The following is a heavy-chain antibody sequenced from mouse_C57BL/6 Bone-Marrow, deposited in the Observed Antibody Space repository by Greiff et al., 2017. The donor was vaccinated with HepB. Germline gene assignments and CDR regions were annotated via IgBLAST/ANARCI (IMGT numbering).Heavy chain of an antibody. CDR3: ARRGLYGSSYYFDY. CDR2: ISNGGGST. D-gene: IGHD1-1*01. J-gene: IGHJ2*01. Sequence: EVKLEESGGGLVQPGGSLKLSCAASGFTFSDYYMYWVRQTPEKRLEWVAYISNGGGSTYYPDTVKGRFTISRDNAKNTLYLQMSRLKSEDTAMYYCARRGLYGSSYYFDYWGQGTTLTVSS. CDR1: GFTFSDYY. V-gene: IGHV5-12*01.